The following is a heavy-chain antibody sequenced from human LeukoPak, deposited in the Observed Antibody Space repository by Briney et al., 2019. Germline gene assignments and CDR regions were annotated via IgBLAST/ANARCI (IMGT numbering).Heavy chain of an antibody. D-gene: IGHD4/OR15-4a*01. Sequence: GGSFRRYCAASGFTDSSFTRNRIHQAPGKGVLGVSSPSSGSNYIYYALSVKGWFTIPRDNAKNSLYLQMNSLRAEDTAVYYCVRIPNSANFPNWFDPWGQGTLVTVSS. CDR1: GFTDSSFT. V-gene: IGHV3-21*01. CDR2: PSSGSNYI. CDR3: VRIPNSANFPNWFDP. J-gene: IGHJ5*02.